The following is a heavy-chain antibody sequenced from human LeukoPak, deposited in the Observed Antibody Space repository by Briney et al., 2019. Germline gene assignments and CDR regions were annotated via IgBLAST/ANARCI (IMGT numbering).Heavy chain of an antibody. CDR2: ICASGGST. D-gene: IGHD3-9*01. CDR3: AKAEGYDILTGLDY. J-gene: IGHJ4*02. CDR1: GFTFSSYA. V-gene: IGHV3-23*01. Sequence: PGGSLRLSCATSGFTFSSYAMSWVRQAPGKGLEWVSGICASGGSTYYADSVKGRFTISRDNSKNPLYLQMNSLSTEDTAVYYCAKAEGYDILTGLDYWGQGTLVTVSS.